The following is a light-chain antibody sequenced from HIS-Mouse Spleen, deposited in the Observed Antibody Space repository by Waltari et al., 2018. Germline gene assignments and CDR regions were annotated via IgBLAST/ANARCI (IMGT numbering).Light chain of an antibody. Sequence: DIQLTQSPSFLSASVGDRVTITCRASQGISSYLAWYQQKPGKAPKLLIYAASSLQSGVPSRFSGSGSGTDFTLTISSLQPEDFATYYCQQYYSFPYTFGQGTKLEIK. CDR1: QGISSY. CDR2: AAS. J-gene: IGKJ2*01. CDR3: QQYYSFPYT. V-gene: IGKV1-9*01.